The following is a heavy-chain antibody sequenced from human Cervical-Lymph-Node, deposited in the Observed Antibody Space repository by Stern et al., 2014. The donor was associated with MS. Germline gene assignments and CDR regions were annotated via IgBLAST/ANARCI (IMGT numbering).Heavy chain of an antibody. CDR3: ARYRDILTGDY. V-gene: IGHV4-31*03. D-gene: IGHD3-9*01. Sequence: VQLVESGPGLVKPSQTLSLTCTVSGGSLSRAGYYWAWIRQHPGEGLGWIGYIFSSGSPYYRPSLKSRVTISLDTSKSQFSLMLSSVTAADTAVYYCARYRDILTGDYWGQGTLVTVSS. CDR1: GGSLSRAGYY. J-gene: IGHJ4*02. CDR2: IFSSGSP.